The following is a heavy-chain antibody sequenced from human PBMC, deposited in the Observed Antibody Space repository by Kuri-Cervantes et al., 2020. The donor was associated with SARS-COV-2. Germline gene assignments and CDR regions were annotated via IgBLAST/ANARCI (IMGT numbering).Heavy chain of an antibody. CDR1: GFLFSASA. D-gene: IGHD2-21*01. Sequence: GESLKISCEVSGFLFSASAIHWVRQGSGKGLEWVGRVRGKANNYATAYAASVKGRFTISRDDSKNMAYLQMNSLRGEDTAVYYCARVAGEGPIYYYYMDVWGKGTTVTVSS. V-gene: IGHV3-73*01. CDR3: ARVAGEGPIYYYYMDV. J-gene: IGHJ6*03. CDR2: VRGKANNYAT.